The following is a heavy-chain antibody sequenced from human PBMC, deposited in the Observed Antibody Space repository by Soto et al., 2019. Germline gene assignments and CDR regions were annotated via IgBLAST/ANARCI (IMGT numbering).Heavy chain of an antibody. D-gene: IGHD2-8*01. J-gene: IGHJ4*02. CDR3: ARDRDAYCSKGICSGPYFDY. V-gene: IGHV3-48*02. Sequence: EVQLVESGGGLVQPGGSLRLSCAASGFTFSTYSINWVRQAPGKGLEWISYISDNSSVIYYADAVKGRFTISRDNAKNSLYLQMNSLRDEDTAVYYCARDRDAYCSKGICSGPYFDYWGQGTLDTVSS. CDR1: GFTFSTYS. CDR2: ISDNSSVI.